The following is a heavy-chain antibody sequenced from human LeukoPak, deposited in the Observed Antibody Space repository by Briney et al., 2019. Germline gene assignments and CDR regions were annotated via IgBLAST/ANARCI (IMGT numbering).Heavy chain of an antibody. Sequence: GGSLRLSCAGSGFTFKDYYLNWIRQAPGKGLEWVSYISGGSTYTNYANSVKGRLTISRDNARNSLFLQMNRLTAEDTAIYYCARSLISAVIGMDVWGQGTAVTVSS. D-gene: IGHD3-3*01. J-gene: IGHJ6*02. CDR1: GFTFKDYY. CDR3: ARSLISAVIGMDV. V-gene: IGHV3-11*06. CDR2: ISGGSTYT.